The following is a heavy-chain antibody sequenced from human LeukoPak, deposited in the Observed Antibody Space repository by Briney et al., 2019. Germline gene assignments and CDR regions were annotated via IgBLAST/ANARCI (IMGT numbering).Heavy chain of an antibody. CDR1: GGSISSYY. CDR2: IYYSGST. V-gene: IGHV4-59*01. J-gene: IGHJ2*01. Sequence: SETLSLTCTVSGGSISSYYWSWIRQPPGKGLEWIGYIYYSGSTNYNPPLKSRVTISVDTSKNQFSLKLSSVTAADTAVYYCARETPGVVVAADWYFDLWGRGTLVTVSS. CDR3: ARETPGVVVAADWYFDL. D-gene: IGHD2-15*01.